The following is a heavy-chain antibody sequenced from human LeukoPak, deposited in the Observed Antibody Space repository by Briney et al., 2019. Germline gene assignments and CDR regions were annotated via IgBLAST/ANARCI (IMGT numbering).Heavy chain of an antibody. V-gene: IGHV1-2*02. J-gene: IGHJ4*02. D-gene: IGHD2-21*01. CDR2: INPNNCDT. CDR3: ASYPRSIPTPPFDY. Sequence: ASVKVSCKASGYTFTAQYMHWVRQAPGQGLEWRGWINPNNCDTKYAQSFLGRVTMNRDTSTTTAYMELSSLRSDDTAVYFCASYPRSIPTPPFDYWGQGTLVTVSS. CDR1: GYTFTAQY.